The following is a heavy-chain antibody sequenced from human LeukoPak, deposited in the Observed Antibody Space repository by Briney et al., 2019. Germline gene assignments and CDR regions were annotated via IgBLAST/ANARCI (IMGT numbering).Heavy chain of an antibody. V-gene: IGHV3-53*04. CDR3: ARDNPTSTGTHRDYYYYGMDV. CDR2: IYSGGST. J-gene: IGHJ6*02. D-gene: IGHD1-1*01. CDR1: GFTVSSNY. Sequence: GGSLRLSCEASGFTVSSNYMSWVRQAPGKGLEWVSVIYSGGSTYYADSVKGRFTISRHNSKNTLYLQMNSLRAEDTAVHYCARDNPTSTGTHRDYYYYGMDVWGQGTTVTVSS.